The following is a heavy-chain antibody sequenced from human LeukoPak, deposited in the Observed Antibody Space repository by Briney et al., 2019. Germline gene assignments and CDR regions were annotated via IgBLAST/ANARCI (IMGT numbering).Heavy chain of an antibody. CDR2: ISSSSSYI. V-gene: IGHV3-21*01. J-gene: IGHJ4*02. CDR3: ARGTVSGYGDYSVFDY. Sequence: GGSLRLSCAASGFTFSSYSMNGVRQAPGKGLEWVSSISSSSSYIYYADSVKGRFTISRDNAKNSLYLQMNSLRAEDTAVYYCARGTVSGYGDYSVFDYWGQGTLVTVSS. CDR1: GFTFSSYS. D-gene: IGHD4-17*01.